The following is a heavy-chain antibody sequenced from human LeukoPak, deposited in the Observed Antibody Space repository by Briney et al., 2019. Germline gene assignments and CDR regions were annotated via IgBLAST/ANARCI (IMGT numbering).Heavy chain of an antibody. D-gene: IGHD3-3*01. Sequence: SETLSLTCTVSGGSISSSSYYWGWIRQPPGKGLEWIGSIYYSGSTYYNPSLKSRVTISVDTSKNQFSLKLSSVTAADTAVYYCARRTYDFWGGSTSFHYYMDVWGKGTTVTVSS. CDR1: GGSISSSSYY. CDR3: ARRTYDFWGGSTSFHYYMDV. CDR2: IYYSGST. V-gene: IGHV4-39*01. J-gene: IGHJ6*03.